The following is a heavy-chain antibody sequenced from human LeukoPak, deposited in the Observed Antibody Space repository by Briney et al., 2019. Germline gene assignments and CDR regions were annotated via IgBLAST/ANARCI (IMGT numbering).Heavy chain of an antibody. CDR1: GFTFSTYS. V-gene: IGHV3-21*03. CDR3: ARDFYDGFALDY. J-gene: IGHJ4*02. D-gene: IGHD2/OR15-2a*01. Sequence: GGSLRLSCAASGFTFSTYSMNWVRQAPGKGLEWVSSISSSSSYIYYTDSVKGRFTISRDNARNSLYLQMDNLRAEDTGVYYCARDFYDGFALDYWGQGTLVTVSS. CDR2: ISSSSSYI.